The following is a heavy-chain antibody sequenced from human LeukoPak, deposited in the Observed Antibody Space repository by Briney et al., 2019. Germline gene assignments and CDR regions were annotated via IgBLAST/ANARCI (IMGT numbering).Heavy chain of an antibody. CDR1: GGSISSYY. V-gene: IGHV4-59*12. CDR2: IYYSGST. Sequence: PSETLSLTCTVSGGSISSYYRSWIRQPPGKGLEWIGYIYYSGSTNYNPSLKSRVTISVDTSKNQFSLKLSSVTAADTAVYYCARGRGRDARALVVPEKGFDYWGQGTLVTVSS. CDR3: ARGRGRDARALVVPEKGFDY. D-gene: IGHD2-8*02. J-gene: IGHJ4*02.